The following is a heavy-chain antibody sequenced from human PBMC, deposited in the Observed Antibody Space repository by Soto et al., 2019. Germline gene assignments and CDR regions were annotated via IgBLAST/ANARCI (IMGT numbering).Heavy chain of an antibody. Sequence: GESLKISCKGSGYSFTSYWIGWVRQMPGKGLEWMGIIYPGDSDTRYSPSFQGQVTISADKSISTAYLQWSSLKASDTAMYYCARQGMYYDILSGYSTAPNFDSWGQGTLVTVSS. CDR3: ARQGMYYDILSGYSTAPNFDS. V-gene: IGHV5-51*01. D-gene: IGHD3-9*01. CDR2: IYPGDSDT. J-gene: IGHJ4*02. CDR1: GYSFTSYW.